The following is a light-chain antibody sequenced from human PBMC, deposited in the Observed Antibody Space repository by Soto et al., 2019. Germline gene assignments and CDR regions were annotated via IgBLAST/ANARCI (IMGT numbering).Light chain of an antibody. V-gene: IGKV3-11*01. J-gene: IGKJ5*01. CDR1: QSVSSY. CDR3: QQSYSTLEA. CDR2: DAS. Sequence: EIVLTQSPATLSLSPGERATLSCRASQSVSSYLAWYQQKPGQAPRLLIYDASNRATGIPARFSGSGSGTDFTLTISSLEPEDFATYYCQQSYSTLEAFGQGTRLEIK.